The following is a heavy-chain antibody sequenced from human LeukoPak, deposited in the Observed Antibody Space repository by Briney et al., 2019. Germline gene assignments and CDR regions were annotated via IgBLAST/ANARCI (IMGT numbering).Heavy chain of an antibody. CDR3: AKDLDRFYDSRDFDY. CDR2: ISGSGGST. V-gene: IGHV3-23*01. D-gene: IGHD3-22*01. Sequence: GGSLRLSCAASGFTFSSYAMSWVRQAPGKGLEWVSAISGSGGSTYYADSVKGRFTISRDNSKNTLYLQMNSLRAEDTAVYYCAKDLDRFYDSRDFDYWGQGTLVTVSS. CDR1: GFTFSSYA. J-gene: IGHJ4*02.